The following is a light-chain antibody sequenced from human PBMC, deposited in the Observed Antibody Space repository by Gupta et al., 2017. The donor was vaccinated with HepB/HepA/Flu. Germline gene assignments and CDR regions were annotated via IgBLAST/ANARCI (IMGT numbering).Light chain of an antibody. J-gene: IGLJ3*02. CDR1: SSDVGYYNL. CDR2: EVS. V-gene: IGLV2-23*02. Sequence: QSALTQPASVSGSPGQSITIPCTGTSSDVGYYNLVSWLQHHPGRAPKLIIYEVSKRPSGVSNRFSGSKSGNTASLTISGLQAEDEADYYCCSYAGSFTLVFGGGTELTVL. CDR3: CSYAGSFTLV.